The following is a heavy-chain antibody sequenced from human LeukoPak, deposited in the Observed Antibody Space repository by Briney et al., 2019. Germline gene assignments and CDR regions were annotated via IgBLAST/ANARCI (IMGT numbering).Heavy chain of an antibody. D-gene: IGHD6-13*01. CDR2: ISYDGSNK. V-gene: IGHV3-30-3*01. CDR3: ARLVGYGQVDY. CDR1: GFTFSSYA. J-gene: IGHJ4*02. Sequence: GGSLRLSCAASGFTFSSYAMHWVRQAPGKGLEWVAVISYDGSNKYYADSVKGRFTIPRDNSKNTLYLQMNSLRAEDTAVYYCARLVGYGQVDYWGQGTLVIVSS.